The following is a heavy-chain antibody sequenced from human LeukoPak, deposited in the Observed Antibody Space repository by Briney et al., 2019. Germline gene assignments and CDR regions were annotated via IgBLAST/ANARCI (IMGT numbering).Heavy chain of an antibody. J-gene: IGHJ3*02. CDR1: GYSFTSYW. V-gene: IGHV5-51*01. CDR3: ARDRASGGNSLDAFDI. Sequence: GESLKISCKGSGYSFTSYWIAWVRQMPGKGLEWMGIIYPGDSDTRYSPSFQGRVTVSVDKSISTAYLQWSSLRASDTGMYYCARDRASGGNSLDAFDIWGLGTMVTVSS. CDR2: IYPGDSDT. D-gene: IGHD4-23*01.